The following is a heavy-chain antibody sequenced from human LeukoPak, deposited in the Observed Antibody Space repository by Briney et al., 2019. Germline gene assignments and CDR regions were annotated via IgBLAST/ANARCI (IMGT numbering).Heavy chain of an antibody. Sequence: PGGSLRLSCVASGFTFSSYAMSWVRQAPGKGLEWVSTICGDGGGTYYADSVKGRFTISRDNSKNTLYLQMNSLRAEDTAVYSCAKLRSGSCYSFLNYWGQGTLVTVSS. V-gene: IGHV3-23*01. CDR3: AKLRSGSCYSFLNY. J-gene: IGHJ4*02. D-gene: IGHD2-15*01. CDR2: ICGDGGGT. CDR1: GFTFSSYA.